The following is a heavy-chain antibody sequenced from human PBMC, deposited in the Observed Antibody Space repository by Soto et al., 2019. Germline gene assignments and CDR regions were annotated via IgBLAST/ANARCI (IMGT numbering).Heavy chain of an antibody. D-gene: IGHD5-12*01. CDR1: GFTFSSYS. CDR2: ISSSSSYI. J-gene: IGHJ6*02. V-gene: IGHV3-21*01. CDR3: ARDLLEMATICHYYGMDV. Sequence: LRLSCAASGFTFSSYSMNWVRQAPGKGLEWVSSISSSSSYIYYADSVKGRFTISRDNAKNSLYLQMNSLRAEDTAVYYCARDLLEMATICHYYGMDVWGQGTTVTVSS.